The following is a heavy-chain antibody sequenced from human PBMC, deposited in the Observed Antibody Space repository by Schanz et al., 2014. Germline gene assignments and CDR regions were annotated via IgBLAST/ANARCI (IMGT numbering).Heavy chain of an antibody. D-gene: IGHD6-13*01. CDR2: TNGDGTNA. CDR1: GFTVSSNH. CDR3: ARVRRRIATPSTPSFRNYYYYAMDV. V-gene: IGHV3-66*01. Sequence: EGQLAESGGGLVQPGGSLRLSCAVSGFTVSSNHMSWVRQAPGKGLEWVSCTNGDGTNAKYADSVKGRFTISRDNAKNTLYLQMNSLRAEDTSVYFCARVRRRIATPSTPSFRNYYYYAMDVWGQGTTVTVSS. J-gene: IGHJ6*02.